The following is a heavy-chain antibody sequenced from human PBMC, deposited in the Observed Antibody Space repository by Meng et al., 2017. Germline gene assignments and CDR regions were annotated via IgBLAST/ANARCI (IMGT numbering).Heavy chain of an antibody. CDR3: LTYCGGDCPDDAFDI. CDR1: GGSISSSSYY. CDR2: IYYSGST. D-gene: IGHD2-21*02. J-gene: IGHJ3*02. Sequence: GSLRLSCTVSGGSISSSSYYWGWIRQPPGKGLEWIGSIYYSGSTYYNPSLKSRVTISVDTSKNQFSPKLSSVTAADTAVYYCLTYCGGDCPDDAFDIWGQGTRVT. V-gene: IGHV4-39*07.